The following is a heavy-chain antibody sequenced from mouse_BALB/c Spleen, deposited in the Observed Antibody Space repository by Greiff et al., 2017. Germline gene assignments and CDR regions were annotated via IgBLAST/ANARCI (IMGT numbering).Heavy chain of an antibody. J-gene: IGHJ3*01. V-gene: IGHV1-7*01. CDR1: GYTFTSYW. D-gene: IGHD1-1*01. CDR2: INPSTGYT. Sequence: VQLQQSGAELAKPGASVKMSCKASGYTFTSYWMHWVKQRPGQGLEWIGYINPSTGYTEYNQKFKDKATLTADKSSSTAYMQLSSLTSEDSAVYYCARWDYGSRGFAYWGQGTLVTVSA. CDR3: ARWDYGSRGFAY.